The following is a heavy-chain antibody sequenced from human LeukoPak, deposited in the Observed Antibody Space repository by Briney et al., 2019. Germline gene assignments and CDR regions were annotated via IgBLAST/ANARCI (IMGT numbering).Heavy chain of an antibody. CDR1: GFTLITYW. Sequence: QTGGSLRLSCAASGFTLITYWMTWVRQAPGKGLEWVANINQDGSEKYYVGSVKGGFTIARDNARTSLYLQMNSLRAEDTAVYYCANRVDYWGQGTLVTVSS. CDR2: INQDGSEK. CDR3: ANRVDY. J-gene: IGHJ4*02. V-gene: IGHV3-7*01.